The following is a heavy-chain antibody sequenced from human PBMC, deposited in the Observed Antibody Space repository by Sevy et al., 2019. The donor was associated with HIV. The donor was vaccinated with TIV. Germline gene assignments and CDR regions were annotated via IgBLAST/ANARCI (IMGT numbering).Heavy chain of an antibody. CDR2: ISLDGGNQ. Sequence: GGSLRLSCAASGFTFNAFSMHWVRQAPGKGLEWVATISLDGGNQHYADSVRGRFTISRDNSKNTLYLQMNSLRAEDTAVYYCARDIAVADYFDYWGQGTLVTVSS. V-gene: IGHV3-30-3*01. CDR3: ARDIAVADYFDY. D-gene: IGHD6-19*01. J-gene: IGHJ4*02. CDR1: GFTFNAFS.